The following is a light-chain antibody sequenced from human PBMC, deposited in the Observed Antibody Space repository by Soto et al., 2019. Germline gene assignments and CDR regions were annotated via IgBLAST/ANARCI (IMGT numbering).Light chain of an antibody. V-gene: IGKV1-39*01. CDR3: QQSYSTPKT. J-gene: IGKJ1*01. Sequence: DIQMTQSPSSLSASVGDRVTITCRASQGINTYLNWYQQKPGKAPKLLIYAASSLQRGVPSRFSGSGSGTDFSLNISSMQPEDFATYYCQQSYSTPKTFGQGTKVEV. CDR1: QGINTY. CDR2: AAS.